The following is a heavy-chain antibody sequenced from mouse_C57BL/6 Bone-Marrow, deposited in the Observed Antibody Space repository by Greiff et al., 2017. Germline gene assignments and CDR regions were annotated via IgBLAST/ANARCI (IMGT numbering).Heavy chain of an antibody. D-gene: IGHD1-1*01. CDR1: GFNIKDDY. CDR2: IDPENGDT. CDR3: TLPFITTVVDYFDY. Sequence: VQLQQSGAELVRPGASVKLSCTASGFNIKDDYMHWVKQRPEQGLEWIGGIDPENGDTEYASKFQGKATITADTSSNTAYLQLSSLTSEDTAVYYCTLPFITTVVDYFDYWGQGTTLTVSS. J-gene: IGHJ2*01. V-gene: IGHV14-4*01.